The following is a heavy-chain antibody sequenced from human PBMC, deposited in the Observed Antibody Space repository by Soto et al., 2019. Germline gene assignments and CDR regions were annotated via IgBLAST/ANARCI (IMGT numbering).Heavy chain of an antibody. Sequence: QLQLQESGPGLVKPSETLSLTCTVSGGSISSNNYFWGWIRQPPGKALEWIGSISYSGRTYYTPSLKSRVTMSVDTSKNQFSLKLSSVTAADTAVYYCARHADLYYFDYWGQGTLVTVSS. V-gene: IGHV4-39*01. CDR3: ARHADLYYFDY. CDR2: ISYSGRT. J-gene: IGHJ4*02. CDR1: GGSISSNNYF.